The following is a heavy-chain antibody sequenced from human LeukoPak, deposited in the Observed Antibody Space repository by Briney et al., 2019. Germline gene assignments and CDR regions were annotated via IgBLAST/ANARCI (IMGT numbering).Heavy chain of an antibody. J-gene: IGHJ6*03. CDR1: GFTFSPFW. V-gene: IGHV3-7*01. D-gene: IGHD6-13*01. Sequence: GGSLRLSCAASGFTFSPFWMTWARQAPGKGLEWVANIKHDGSEKYYVDSVKGRFTISRDNAKNSLYLQMNSLRAEDTAVYYCARVAAAYIYYYQYMDVWGKGTTVTVSS. CDR3: ARVAAAYIYYYQYMDV. CDR2: IKHDGSEK.